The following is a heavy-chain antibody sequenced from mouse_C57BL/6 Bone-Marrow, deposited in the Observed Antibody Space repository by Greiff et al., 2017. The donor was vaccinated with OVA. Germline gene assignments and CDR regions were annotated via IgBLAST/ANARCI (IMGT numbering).Heavy chain of an antibody. J-gene: IGHJ3*01. CDR2: INPNNGGT. V-gene: IGHV1-26*01. CDR3: ARSPWFAD. CDR1: GYTFTDYY. Sequence: VQLQQSGPELVKPGASVKISCKASGYTFTDYYMNWVKQSHGKSLEWIGDINPNNGGTSYNQKFKGKATLTVDKSSSTAYMELRSLTSEDTAVYYCARSPWFADWGQGTLVTVSA.